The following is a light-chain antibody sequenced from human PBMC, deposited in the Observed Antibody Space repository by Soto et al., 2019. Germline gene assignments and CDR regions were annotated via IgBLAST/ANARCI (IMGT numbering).Light chain of an antibody. CDR2: RTT. CDR3: QEYNNWPIT. V-gene: IGKV3-15*01. Sequence: TQSPAILSASPGERVTLSCRASQSISTLLSWYQQKPVQAPRLLIYRTTNRATGIPDRFSGSGSGTDFSLIISGLQSKDFAIYYCQEYNNWPITFGQGTGRKFK. J-gene: IGKJ5*01. CDR1: QSISTL.